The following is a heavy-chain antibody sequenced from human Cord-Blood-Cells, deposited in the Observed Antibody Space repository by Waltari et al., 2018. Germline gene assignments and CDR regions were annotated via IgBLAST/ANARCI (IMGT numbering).Heavy chain of an antibody. Sequence: QVQLVQSGAEVKKPGSSVKVSCKASGGTFSSYAISWVRQAPGQGLEWMGEIIPNLGIANYAQKFQGRVTSTADKSTSTAYMELSSLRSEDTAVYYCATRGDGGHEKGAFDIWGQGTMVTVSS. CDR2: IIPNLGIA. CDR3: ATRGDGGHEKGAFDI. J-gene: IGHJ3*02. V-gene: IGHV1-69*10. D-gene: IGHD2-15*01. CDR1: GGTFSSYA.